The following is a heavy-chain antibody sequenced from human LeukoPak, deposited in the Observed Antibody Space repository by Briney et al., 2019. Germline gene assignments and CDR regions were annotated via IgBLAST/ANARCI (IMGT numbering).Heavy chain of an antibody. V-gene: IGHV1-18*01. CDR1: GYTFTSYG. CDR3: ASASSSSMALDY. Sequence: ASVKLSCKASGYTFTSYGISWVRQAPGQGLEWMGWISTYNGNTNYTEKLQGRVTMTTDTSTSRAYMELRSVRSDDTGVYYCASASSSSMALDYWGEGTLVTVSS. J-gene: IGHJ4*02. CDR2: ISTYNGNT. D-gene: IGHD6-6*01.